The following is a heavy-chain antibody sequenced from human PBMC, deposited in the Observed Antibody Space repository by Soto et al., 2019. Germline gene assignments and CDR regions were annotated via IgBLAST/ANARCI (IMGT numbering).Heavy chain of an antibody. J-gene: IGHJ4*02. V-gene: IGHV1-69*13. Sequence: SVKVSCKASGGTFSSYAISWVRQAPGQGLEWMGGIIPIFGTANYAQKFQGRVTITADESTSTAYMELSSLRSEDTAVYYCARGPYKLLSTQYYFDYWGQGTLVTVSS. CDR1: GGTFSSYA. CDR2: IIPIFGTA. D-gene: IGHD3-10*01. CDR3: ARGPYKLLSTQYYFDY.